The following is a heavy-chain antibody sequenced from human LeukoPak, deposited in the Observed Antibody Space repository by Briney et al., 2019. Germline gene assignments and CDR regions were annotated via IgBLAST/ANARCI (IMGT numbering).Heavy chain of an antibody. V-gene: IGHV1-2*02. CDR2: IHPNSGGT. D-gene: IGHD3-22*01. Sequence: ASVKVSCKASGYTFTGYYMHWVRQAPGQGLEWMGWIHPNSGGTKYAQRFQGRVTVTRDTSVSTVYMELSRVRSDDTAVYYCARWGKYYYDSSGYYYWGQGTLVSVSS. J-gene: IGHJ4*02. CDR3: ARWGKYYYDSSGYYY. CDR1: GYTFTGYY.